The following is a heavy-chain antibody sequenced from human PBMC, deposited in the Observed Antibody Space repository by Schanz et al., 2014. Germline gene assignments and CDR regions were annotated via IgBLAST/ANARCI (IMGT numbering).Heavy chain of an antibody. CDR2: ISSSGSSI. D-gene: IGHD3-16*01. V-gene: IGHV3-21*01. CDR1: GFSFSSYT. CDR3: ASDYNYFETEAP. J-gene: IGHJ5*02. Sequence: EVQLLESGGGLVQPGGSLRLSCAASGFSFSSYTMSWVRQAPGKGLEWVSSISSSGSSIYYADSVKGRFTITRDNANKSLFLRMNSLRAEDTAVYYCASDYNYFETEAPWGQGTLVTVSS.